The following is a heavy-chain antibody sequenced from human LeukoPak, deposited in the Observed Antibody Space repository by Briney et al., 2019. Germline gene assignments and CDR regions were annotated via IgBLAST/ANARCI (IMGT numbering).Heavy chain of an antibody. CDR3: AKDLGWFGELCHFDY. D-gene: IGHD3-10*01. Sequence: PGGSLRLSCAASGFTFSSYGMSWVRQAPGKGLEWVSAISGSGGSTYYADSVKGRFTISRDNSKNTLYLQMNSLRAEDTAAYYCAKDLGWFGELCHFDYWGQGTLVTVSS. J-gene: IGHJ4*02. CDR2: ISGSGGST. V-gene: IGHV3-23*01. CDR1: GFTFSSYG.